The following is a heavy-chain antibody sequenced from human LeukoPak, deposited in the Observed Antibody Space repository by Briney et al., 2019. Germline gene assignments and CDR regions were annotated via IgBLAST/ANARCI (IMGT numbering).Heavy chain of an antibody. D-gene: IGHD4-17*01. Sequence: SETLSLTCTVSGGSISSGGYYWSWIRQHPGKGLEWIGYIYYSGSTYYNPSLKSRVTISVDTSKNQFSLKLSSVTAADTAVYYCARRHDYGDPYYFDYWGQGTLVTVSS. CDR1: GGSISSGGYY. V-gene: IGHV4-31*03. CDR3: ARRHDYGDPYYFDY. J-gene: IGHJ4*02. CDR2: IYYSGST.